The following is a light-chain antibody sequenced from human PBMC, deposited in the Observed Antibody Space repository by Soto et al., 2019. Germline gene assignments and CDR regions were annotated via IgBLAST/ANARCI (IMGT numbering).Light chain of an antibody. J-gene: IGKJ4*01. Sequence: DIQVTQSPSSLSASVGDRVTITCRASQNINSYLNWYQQKPGEAPKLLIYGASNLQSGVPSRFSGSGSATDFILTISSLQPEDSATYYCQQSYSSPLTFGGGTKVEIK. CDR3: QQSYSSPLT. CDR2: GAS. V-gene: IGKV1-39*01. CDR1: QNINSY.